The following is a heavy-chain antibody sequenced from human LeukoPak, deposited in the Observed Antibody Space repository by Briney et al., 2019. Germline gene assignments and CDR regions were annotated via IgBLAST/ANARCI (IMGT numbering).Heavy chain of an antibody. J-gene: IGHJ3*02. D-gene: IGHD6-25*01. CDR3: ARDTEQRIGAFDI. Sequence: PSQTLSLTCTVSGGSISSGAYYWSWIRQHPGKGLEWIGYIYYSGSTYYNPSLKSRVTISVDTSKNQFSLNLSSVTAADTAVYYCARDTEQRIGAFDIWGQGTMVTVSS. CDR1: GGSISSGAYY. V-gene: IGHV4-31*03. CDR2: IYYSGST.